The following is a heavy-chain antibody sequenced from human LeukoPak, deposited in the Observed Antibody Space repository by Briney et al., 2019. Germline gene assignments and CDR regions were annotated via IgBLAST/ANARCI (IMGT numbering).Heavy chain of an antibody. D-gene: IGHD4-17*01. J-gene: IGHJ5*02. V-gene: IGHV4-39*07. Sequence: PSETLSLTCTVSGGSISSSSYYWGWIRQPPGKGLEWIGSIYYSGSTYYNPSLKSRVTISVDTSKNQFSLKLSSVTAADTAVYYCARDGAGDYVVAKGPWSNWFDPWGQGTLVTVSS. CDR3: ARDGAGDYVVAKGPWSNWFDP. CDR1: GGSISSSSYY. CDR2: IYYSGST.